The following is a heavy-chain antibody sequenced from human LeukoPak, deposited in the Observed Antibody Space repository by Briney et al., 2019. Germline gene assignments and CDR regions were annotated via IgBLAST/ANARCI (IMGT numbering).Heavy chain of an antibody. J-gene: IGHJ5*02. CDR3: ARDGAIAAAGTNWFDP. D-gene: IGHD6-13*01. CDR1: GYTFTGYY. CDR2: INPNSGGT. Sequence: GASVKVSCKASGYTFTGYYMHWVRQAPGQGLEWMGWINPNSGGTNYAQKFQGRVTMTRDTSISTAYMELSRLRSDDTAVYYCARDGAIAAAGTNWFDPWGQGTLVTVSS. V-gene: IGHV1-2*02.